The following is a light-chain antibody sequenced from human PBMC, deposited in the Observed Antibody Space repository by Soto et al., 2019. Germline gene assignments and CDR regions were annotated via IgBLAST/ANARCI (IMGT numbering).Light chain of an antibody. J-gene: IGKJ4*01. Sequence: DIQMTQSPSSVSASVGDRVTITCRASQGISSLLAWYQQKPGKAPNLLIHTASSLQSGVPPRFSGSGSGTDFTLTISRLQPEDFATYYCQQANSFPLTFGGGTKVEIK. CDR1: QGISSL. CDR2: TAS. V-gene: IGKV1-12*01. CDR3: QQANSFPLT.